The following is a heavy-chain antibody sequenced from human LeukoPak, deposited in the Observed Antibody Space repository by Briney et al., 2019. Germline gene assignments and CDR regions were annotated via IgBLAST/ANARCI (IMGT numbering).Heavy chain of an antibody. D-gene: IGHD2-15*01. CDR1: GYTFTSLG. J-gene: IGHJ4*02. CDR3: TRDHCSGDNCPSFDY. V-gene: IGHV1-18*04. Sequence: GASVKVSCKPSGYTFTSLGISWVRQAPGQGLEWMGWIGAYNGDTNYAQKFQGRVTMTTDTSTSTAYMDLRSLRSDDTAVYYCTRDHCSGDNCPSFDYWGQGTLVTVSS. CDR2: IGAYNGDT.